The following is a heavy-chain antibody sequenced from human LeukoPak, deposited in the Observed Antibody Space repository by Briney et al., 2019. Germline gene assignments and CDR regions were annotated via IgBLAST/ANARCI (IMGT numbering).Heavy chain of an antibody. V-gene: IGHV4-39*01. Sequence: SETLSLTCTVSGGSINSGTFYWGWIRQPPGKGLEWLGSMYYDGSSYYNPSLKSRVTTSVDTSKNQFSLKLTSVTAADTAVYFCARRSDSGSDDGEDYFDYWGQGTLVTVSS. CDR1: GGSINSGTFY. CDR2: MYYDGSS. J-gene: IGHJ4*02. D-gene: IGHD1-26*01. CDR3: ARRSDSGSDDGEDYFDY.